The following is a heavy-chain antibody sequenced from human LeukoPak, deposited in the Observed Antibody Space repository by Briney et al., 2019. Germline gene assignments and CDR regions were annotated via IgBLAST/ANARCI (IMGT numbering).Heavy chain of an antibody. CDR2: INAGNGKT. CDR3: ARDGPRDLRFLEWLTTSPSFDY. V-gene: IGHV1-3*01. Sequence: ASVKVSCKASGYTFTSYAMHWVRQAPGQRLEWMGWINAGNGKTKYSQKFQGRVTITRDTSASTAYMELSSLRSEDTAVYYCARDGPRDLRFLEWLTTSPSFDYWGQGTLVTVSS. D-gene: IGHD3-3*01. J-gene: IGHJ4*02. CDR1: GYTFTSYA.